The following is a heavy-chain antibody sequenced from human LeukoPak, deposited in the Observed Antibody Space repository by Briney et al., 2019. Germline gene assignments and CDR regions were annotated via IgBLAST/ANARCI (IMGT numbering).Heavy chain of an antibody. CDR1: GYTFTCYG. CDR2: ISAYNGNT. Sequence: ASVKVSCKASGYTFTCYGISWVRQAPGQGLEWMGWISAYNGNTNYAQKLQGRVTMTTDTSTSTAYMELRSLRSDDTAVYYCATQYCSSTSCYPYWVDYWGQGTLVTVSS. CDR3: ATQYCSSTSCYPYWVDY. V-gene: IGHV1-18*01. J-gene: IGHJ4*02. D-gene: IGHD2-2*01.